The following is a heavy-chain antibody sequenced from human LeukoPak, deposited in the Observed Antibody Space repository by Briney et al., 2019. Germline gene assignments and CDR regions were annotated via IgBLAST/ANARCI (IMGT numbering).Heavy chain of an antibody. D-gene: IGHD6-19*01. CDR3: ARDFSGWYARGRGWSDP. J-gene: IGHJ5*02. Sequence: SETLSLTCAVYGGSFSGYYWSWIRQPPGKGLEWIGEINHSGSTNYNPSLKSRVTISVDTSKNQFSLKLSSVTAADTAVYYCARDFSGWYARGRGWSDPWGQGTLVTVSS. CDR1: GGSFSGYY. CDR2: INHSGST. V-gene: IGHV4-34*01.